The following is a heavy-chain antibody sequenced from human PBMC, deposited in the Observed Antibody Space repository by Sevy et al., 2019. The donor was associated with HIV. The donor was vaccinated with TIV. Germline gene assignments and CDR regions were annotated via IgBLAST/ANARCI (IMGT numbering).Heavy chain of an antibody. CDR3: ARRGCNGGNCYSDYYYGVDV. CDR1: GFTFWSFG. Sequence: GGSLRLSCAASGFTFWSFGVNWVRQAPGKGLEWLGYISGDRGKIFYADSVKGRFSIFRVNARNSLYLQMRSLRVEDTAVYYCARRGCNGGNCYSDYYYGVDVWGQGTTVTVSS. CDR2: ISGDRGKI. J-gene: IGHJ6*01. D-gene: IGHD2-15*01. V-gene: IGHV3-48*04.